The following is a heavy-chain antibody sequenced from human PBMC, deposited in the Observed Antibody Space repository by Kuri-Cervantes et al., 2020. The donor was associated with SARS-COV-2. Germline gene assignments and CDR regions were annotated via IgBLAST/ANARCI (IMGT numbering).Heavy chain of an antibody. J-gene: IGHJ3*02. CDR2: ISGSGGST. CDR1: GFTFSSYA. D-gene: IGHD2-2*01. Sequence: LSLTCAAPGFTFSSYAMSWVRQAPGKGLEWVSAISGSGGSTYYADSVKGRFTISRDNSKNTLYLQMNSLRAEDTAVYYCAKDYWRSTSCNAFDIWGQGTMVTVSS. CDR3: AKDYWRSTSCNAFDI. V-gene: IGHV3-23*01.